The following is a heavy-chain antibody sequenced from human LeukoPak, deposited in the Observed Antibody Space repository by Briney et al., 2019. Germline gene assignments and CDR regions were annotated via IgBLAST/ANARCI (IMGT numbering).Heavy chain of an antibody. Sequence: ASVKVSCKASGYTFTGYYMHWVRQAPGQRLEWMGWINAGNGNTKYSQKFQGRVTITRDTSASTAYMELSSLRSEDTAVYYCARGNYDILTGYYNYWGQGTLVTVSS. CDR1: GYTFTGYY. J-gene: IGHJ4*02. CDR3: ARGNYDILTGYYNY. D-gene: IGHD3-9*01. V-gene: IGHV1-3*01. CDR2: INAGNGNT.